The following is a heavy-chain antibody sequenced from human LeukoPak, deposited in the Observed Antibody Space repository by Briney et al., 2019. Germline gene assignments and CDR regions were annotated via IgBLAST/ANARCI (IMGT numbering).Heavy chain of an antibody. Sequence: GASVKVSCKVSGYTLTELSMHWVRQAPGKGLEWMGGFDPEDGETIYAQKFQGRVTMTEDTSTDTAYMELSSLRSEDTAVYYCATDFDSSSWYSFDYWGQGTLDTVSS. CDR2: FDPEDGET. CDR3: ATDFDSSSWYSFDY. D-gene: IGHD6-13*01. CDR1: GYTLTELS. V-gene: IGHV1-24*01. J-gene: IGHJ4*02.